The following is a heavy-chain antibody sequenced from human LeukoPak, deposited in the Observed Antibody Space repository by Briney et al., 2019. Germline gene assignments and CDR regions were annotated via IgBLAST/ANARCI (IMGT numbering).Heavy chain of an antibody. CDR1: GFTFSSYG. Sequence: GGSLRLSCAASGFTFSSYGMHWVRQAPGKGLEGVAFIRYDGRNKYYTDSVKGRFPISRDNSKNTLYLQMNSLRAEDTAVYYCAKDRCTNGIGCYYYYMDVWGKGTTVTISS. J-gene: IGHJ6*03. CDR2: IRYDGRNK. D-gene: IGHD2-8*01. CDR3: AKDRCTNGIGCYYYYMDV. V-gene: IGHV3-30*02.